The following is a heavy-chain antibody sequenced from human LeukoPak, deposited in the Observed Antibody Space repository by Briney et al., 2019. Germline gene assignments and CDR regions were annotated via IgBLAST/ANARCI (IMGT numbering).Heavy chain of an antibody. J-gene: IGHJ4*02. CDR2: ISWNSGSI. CDR1: GFTFDDYA. CDR3: ARDFQYYYDSSGYYPFDY. V-gene: IGHV3-9*01. D-gene: IGHD3-22*01. Sequence: PGRSLRLSCAASGFTFDDYAMHWVRQAPGKGLEWVSGISWNSGSIGYADSVKGRFTISRDNAKNSLYLQMNSLRAEDTAVYYCARDFQYYYDSSGYYPFDYWGQGTLVTVSS.